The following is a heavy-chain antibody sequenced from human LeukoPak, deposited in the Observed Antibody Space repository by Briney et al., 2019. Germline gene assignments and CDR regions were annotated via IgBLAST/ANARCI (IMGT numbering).Heavy chain of an antibody. CDR1: SGSINSYY. CDR3: ARHGYTASHYFLDF. V-gene: IGHV4-4*07. Sequence: SETLSLTCTVSSGSINSYYWGWVRQPAGRGLEWIGRIYTTGKTDYNPSLKSRLTISVDTSKRQFSLNLTSVTAADTAIYFCARHGYTASHYFLDFWRQGTLVTVSS. CDR2: IYTTGKT. J-gene: IGHJ4*02. D-gene: IGHD3-16*01.